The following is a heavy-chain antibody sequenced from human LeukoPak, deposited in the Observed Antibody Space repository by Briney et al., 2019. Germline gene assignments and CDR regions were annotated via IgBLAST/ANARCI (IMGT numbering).Heavy chain of an antibody. CDR2: INPNSGGT. J-gene: IGHJ2*01. Sequence: ASVKVSCKASGYTFTGYYMHWVRRAPGQGLEWMGWINPNSGGTNYAQKFQGRVTMTRDTSISTAYMELSRLRSDDTAVYYCARDLHFDVWYFDLWGRGTLVTVSS. V-gene: IGHV1-2*02. D-gene: IGHD3-9*01. CDR3: ARDLHFDVWYFDL. CDR1: GYTFTGYY.